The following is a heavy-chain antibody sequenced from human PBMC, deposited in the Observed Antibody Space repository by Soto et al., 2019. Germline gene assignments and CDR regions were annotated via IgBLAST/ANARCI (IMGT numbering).Heavy chain of an antibody. V-gene: IGHV3-30-3*01. Sequence: QVQLVESGGGVVQPGRSLRLSCAASGFTFSSYAMHWVRQAPGKGLEWVAVISYDGSNKYYADSVKGRFTISRDNSKNTLYLQMNSLRAEDTAVYYCARGLRPSPTGYSSSWYSDYYGMDVWGQGTTVTVSS. CDR3: ARGLRPSPTGYSSSWYSDYYGMDV. D-gene: IGHD6-13*01. CDR1: GFTFSSYA. CDR2: ISYDGSNK. J-gene: IGHJ6*02.